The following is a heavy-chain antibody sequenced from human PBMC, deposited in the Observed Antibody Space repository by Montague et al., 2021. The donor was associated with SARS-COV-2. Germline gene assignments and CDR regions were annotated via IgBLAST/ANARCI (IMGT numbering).Heavy chain of an antibody. J-gene: IGHJ4*02. CDR2: INHSGST. CDR1: GGSFSGYY. Sequence: TLSLTFAVYGGSFSGYYWSWIRQPPGKGLEWIGEINHSGSTNYNPSLKSRVTISVDTSKNQFSLKLSSVTAADTAVYYCARGRYSSSWYGAKYYFDYWGQGTLVTVSS. CDR3: ARGRYSSSWYGAKYYFDY. V-gene: IGHV4-34*01. D-gene: IGHD6-13*01.